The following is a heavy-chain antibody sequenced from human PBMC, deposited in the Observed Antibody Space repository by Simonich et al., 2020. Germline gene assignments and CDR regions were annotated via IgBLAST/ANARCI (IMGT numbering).Heavy chain of an antibody. CDR2: FSWNSGSI. CDR1: GFTFDDYA. J-gene: IGHJ1*01. Sequence: EVQLVESGGGLVQPGRSLRLSCAASGFTFDDYAMHWVRQAPGKGVELGSGFSWNSGSIGYADSGKGRFTISRDNAKNSLYLQMNSLRAEDTALYYCAKDVAAAGTEYFQHWGQGTLVTVSS. V-gene: IGHV3-9*01. CDR3: AKDVAAAGTEYFQH. D-gene: IGHD6-13*01.